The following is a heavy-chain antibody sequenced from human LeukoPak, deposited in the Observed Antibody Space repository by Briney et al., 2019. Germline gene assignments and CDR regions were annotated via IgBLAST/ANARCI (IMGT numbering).Heavy chain of an antibody. J-gene: IGHJ6*02. CDR1: GASINSGDYY. Sequence: SQTLSLTCTVSGASINSGDYYWSWIRQPPGKGLEWIGCIYYSGYSVYNPSLKSRVTISADTSKNQFSLKLSSVTAADTAVYYCAREGTAYCGGDCYGKYGLDVWGQGTTVTVSS. CDR2: IYYSGYS. CDR3: AREGTAYCGGDCYGKYGLDV. V-gene: IGHV4-31*03. D-gene: IGHD2-21*02.